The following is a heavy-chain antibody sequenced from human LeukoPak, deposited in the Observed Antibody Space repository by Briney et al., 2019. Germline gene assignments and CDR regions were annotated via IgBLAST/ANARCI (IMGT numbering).Heavy chain of an antibody. CDR2: IYYSGST. CDR1: GGSIRGYF. V-gene: IGHV4-59*01. J-gene: IGHJ4*02. Sequence: SETLSHTCTVSGGSIRGYFWTWIRQPPGKGLEWIGYIYYSGSTNYNPSLKSRVTIAVDTSKNQFSLRLNSVTAADTAVYYCAMAYSSSWYYFDYWGQGTLVTVSS. D-gene: IGHD6-13*01. CDR3: AMAYSSSWYYFDY.